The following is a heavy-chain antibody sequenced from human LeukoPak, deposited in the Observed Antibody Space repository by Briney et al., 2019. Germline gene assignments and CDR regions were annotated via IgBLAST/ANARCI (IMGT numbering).Heavy chain of an antibody. D-gene: IGHD2-15*01. J-gene: IGHJ4*02. V-gene: IGHV1-2*02. Sequence: EASVKVSCKASGYTFTGYYMHWVRQAPGQGLEWMGWINPNSGGTNYAQKFQGRVTITADKSTSTAYMELSSLRSEDTAVYYCAIGYCSGGSCYACDYWGQGTLVTVSS. CDR1: GYTFTGYY. CDR3: AIGYCSGGSCYACDY. CDR2: INPNSGGT.